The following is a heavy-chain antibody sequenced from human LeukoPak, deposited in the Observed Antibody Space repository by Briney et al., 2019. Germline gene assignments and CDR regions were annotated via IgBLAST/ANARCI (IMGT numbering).Heavy chain of an antibody. Sequence: SQTLSLTCAISGDSVSSNSAAWNWIRQSPSRGLEWLGRTYYRSKWLINYAPSVKSRIIINPDTPKNQVSLQLNSVTPEDTAVYYCTRSDCSSGRCPGFDNWGQGTLVTASS. CDR3: TRSDCSSGRCPGFDN. CDR1: GDSVSSNSAA. CDR2: TYYRSKWLI. D-gene: IGHD6-19*01. J-gene: IGHJ4*02. V-gene: IGHV6-1*01.